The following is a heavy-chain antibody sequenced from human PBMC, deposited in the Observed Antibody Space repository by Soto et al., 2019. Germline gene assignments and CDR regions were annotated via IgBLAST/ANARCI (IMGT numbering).Heavy chain of an antibody. CDR1: GFTFTSSA. CDR3: AADRNTYDTEAFDI. J-gene: IGHJ3*02. Sequence: SVKVSCKASGFTFTSSAMQWVRQARGQRLEWIGWIVVGSGNTNYAQKFQERVTITRDMSTSTAYMELSSLRSEDTAVYYCAADRNTYDTEAFDIWGQGTMVTVSS. D-gene: IGHD3-9*01. V-gene: IGHV1-58*02. CDR2: IVVGSGNT.